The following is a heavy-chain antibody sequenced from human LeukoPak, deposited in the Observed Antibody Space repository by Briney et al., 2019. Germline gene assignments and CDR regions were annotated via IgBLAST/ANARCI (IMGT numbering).Heavy chain of an antibody. D-gene: IGHD2-15*01. V-gene: IGHV3-9*01. CDR3: TKDTSAGGADY. Sequence: GRSLRLSCAASGFSLKDHAMHWLRQVRGKGLEGVSGIYWDGIRKDYADSVKGRFTVYRDNAKNFLYLEINSLRVEDTALSYCTKDTSAGGADYWGQGTLVTVSP. CDR2: IYWDGIRK. J-gene: IGHJ4*02. CDR1: GFSLKDHA.